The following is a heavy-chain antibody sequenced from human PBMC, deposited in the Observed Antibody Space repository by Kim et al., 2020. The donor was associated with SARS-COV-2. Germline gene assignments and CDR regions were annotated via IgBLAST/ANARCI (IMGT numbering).Heavy chain of an antibody. Sequence: GGSLRLSCAASGFTFSSYGMHWVRQAPGKGLEWVAVISYDGSNKYYADSVKGRFTISRDNSKNTLYLQMNSLRAEDTAVYYCAKPRPYCGGDCYLEVVPNLEDYWYFDLWGRGTLVTVSS. CDR1: GFTFSSYG. D-gene: IGHD2-21*01. V-gene: IGHV3-30*18. J-gene: IGHJ2*01. CDR3: AKPRPYCGGDCYLEVVPNLEDYWYFDL. CDR2: ISYDGSNK.